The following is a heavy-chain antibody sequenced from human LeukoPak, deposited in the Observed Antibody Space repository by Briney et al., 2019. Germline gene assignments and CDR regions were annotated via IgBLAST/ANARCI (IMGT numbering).Heavy chain of an antibody. J-gene: IGHJ4*02. V-gene: IGHV3-30*02. CDR3: ARSVMMYASTYYFHY. Sequence: GGSLRLSCAASGFNFSNFGIHWVRQAPGEGLEWVAFMRYDATKKYYADSVKGRFTISRDNSKNTVFLQINSLRADDTSVYYCARSVMMYASTYYFHYWGQGTLVTVSS. D-gene: IGHD2-8*01. CDR2: MRYDATKK. CDR1: GFNFSNFG.